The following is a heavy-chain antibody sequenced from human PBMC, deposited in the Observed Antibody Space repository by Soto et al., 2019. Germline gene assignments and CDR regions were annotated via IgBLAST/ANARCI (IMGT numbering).Heavy chain of an antibody. CDR1: GFTFRSYA. J-gene: IGHJ5*02. CDR2: SSGSGGST. D-gene: IGHD1-26*01. V-gene: IGHV3-23*01. Sequence: EVQLLESGGGLVQPGGSLRLSCAASGFTFRSYAMSWVRQAPGKGLEWVSASSGSGGSTYYADYVKGRFTISRDNYKNTLYLQMTSLRADDTAVYYCAKGLSLSPWEAVDPWGQGTLVTVSS. CDR3: AKGLSLSPWEAVDP.